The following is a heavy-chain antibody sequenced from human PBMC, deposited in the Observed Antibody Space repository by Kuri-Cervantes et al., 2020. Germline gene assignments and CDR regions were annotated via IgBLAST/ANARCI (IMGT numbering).Heavy chain of an antibody. CDR2: ISGSSSYI. Sequence: GESLKISCTASDFTFSIYTMTWVRQAPGKGLERVSSISGSSSYIYYADSVKGRFAISRDNAKNSLYLQMNSLRGEDTAVYYCARDFISDAFDIWGQGTMVTVSS. V-gene: IGHV3-21*03. CDR1: DFTFSIYT. J-gene: IGHJ3*02. CDR3: ARDFISDAFDI.